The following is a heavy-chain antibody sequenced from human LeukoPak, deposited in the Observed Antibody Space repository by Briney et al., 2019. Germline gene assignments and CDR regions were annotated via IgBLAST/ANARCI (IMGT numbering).Heavy chain of an antibody. D-gene: IGHD5-18*01. CDR2: IYHSGST. V-gene: IGHV4-38-2*02. Sequence: KPSETLSLTCTVSGYSISSGYYWGWIRQPPGKGLEWIGSIYHSGSTYYNPSLKSRVTISVDTSKNQFSLKLSSVTAADTAVYYCARGLGGYSLEHAFDIWGQGTMVTVSS. CDR1: GYSISSGYY. CDR3: ARGLGGYSLEHAFDI. J-gene: IGHJ3*02.